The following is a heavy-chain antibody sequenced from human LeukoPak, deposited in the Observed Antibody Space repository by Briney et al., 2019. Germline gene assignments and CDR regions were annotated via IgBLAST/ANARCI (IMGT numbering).Heavy chain of an antibody. Sequence: GASVKVSCKASGYRFTGYYIHWVRQAPGQGLEWMGWINPNNGGTNYAQKFQGRVTMARDMSITTTYMELSSLRSDDTAVYYCARDSGDYYGSGSRFDPWGQGTLVTVSS. CDR1: GYRFTGYY. CDR3: ARDSGDYYGSGSRFDP. V-gene: IGHV1-2*02. J-gene: IGHJ5*02. CDR2: INPNNGGT. D-gene: IGHD3-10*01.